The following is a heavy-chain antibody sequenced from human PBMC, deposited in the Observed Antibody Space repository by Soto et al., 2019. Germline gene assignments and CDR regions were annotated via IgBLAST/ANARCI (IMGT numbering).Heavy chain of an antibody. D-gene: IGHD5-18*01. CDR1: GYTFHSYA. V-gene: IGHV1-3*01. CDR2: ISAGNGNT. CDR3: ARPVASCPYTYGPLVCPFDT. Sequence: QVQLVQSGAEVKKPGASVKVSCKASGYTFHSYAMNWVRQAPGQRLEWMGWISAGNGNTVYSQKFQARVTITTDTSASTVYMELSSLRSEDTAVYYCARPVASCPYTYGPLVCPFDTWGQGTMVTVSS. J-gene: IGHJ3*02.